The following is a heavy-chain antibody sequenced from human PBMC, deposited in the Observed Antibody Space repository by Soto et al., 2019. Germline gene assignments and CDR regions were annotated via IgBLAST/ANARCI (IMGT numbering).Heavy chain of an antibody. CDR3: VRGGSKSVRDWFAP. V-gene: IGHV4-4*07. CDR1: GGSISKFY. CDR2: VYATGTT. Sequence: SETLSLTCNVSGGSISKFYWAWIRKTAGNGLEWMGRVYATGTTDYNPSLRSRVAMSVDISKKTFSLRLRSVTGADSGVYYCVRGGSKSVRDWFAPWGQRILVTVSS. J-gene: IGHJ5*02.